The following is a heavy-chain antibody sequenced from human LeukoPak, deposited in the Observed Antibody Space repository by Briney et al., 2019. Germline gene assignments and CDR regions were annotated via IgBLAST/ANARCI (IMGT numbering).Heavy chain of an antibody. CDR2: IIPIFGTA. CDR1: GGTFSSYA. D-gene: IGHD6-13*01. CDR3: ARVILRPLYSSSAYYFDY. J-gene: IGHJ4*02. Sequence: GASVKVSCKASGGTFSSYAISWVRQAPGQGLEWMGGIIPIFGTANYAQKFQGRVTITADKSTSTAYMELSSLRSEDTAVYYCARVILRPLYSSSAYYFDYWGQGTLVTVSS. V-gene: IGHV1-69*06.